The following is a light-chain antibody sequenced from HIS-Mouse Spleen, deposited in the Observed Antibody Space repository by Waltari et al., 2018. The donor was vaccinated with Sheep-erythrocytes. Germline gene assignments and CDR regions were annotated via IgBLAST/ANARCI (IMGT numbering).Light chain of an antibody. CDR3: QQSYSTPPLT. CDR2: AAS. Sequence: DIQMTQSPSSLSASVGDRVPTCRASQSISSYLNWYQQKPGKAPKLLIYAASSLQSGVPSRFSGSGSGTDFTLTISSLQPEDFATYYCQQSYSTPPLTFGGGTKVEIK. V-gene: IGKV1-39*01. J-gene: IGKJ4*01. CDR1: QSISSY.